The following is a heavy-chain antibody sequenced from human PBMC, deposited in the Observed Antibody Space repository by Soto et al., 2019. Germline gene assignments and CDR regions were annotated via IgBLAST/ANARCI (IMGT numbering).Heavy chain of an antibody. Sequence: GVLRLSCAATGFDFSSYAMSWVRQAPGKGLECISLISGTGVPTLYAESVKGRFSVSRDNSKDTLFLEMNNLGVDDTAMYYCAKSFCSSSSCFFLWVDPWGPGTLVTVSS. D-gene: IGHD2-2*01. V-gene: IGHV3-23*01. CDR1: GFDFSSYA. CDR2: ISGTGVPT. J-gene: IGHJ5*02. CDR3: AKSFCSSSSCFFLWVDP.